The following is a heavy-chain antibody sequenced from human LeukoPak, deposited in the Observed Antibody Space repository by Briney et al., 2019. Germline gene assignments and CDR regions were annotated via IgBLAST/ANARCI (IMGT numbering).Heavy chain of an antibody. V-gene: IGHV1-2*02. CDR3: ARDQRLVAGTFDFDY. J-gene: IGHJ4*02. CDR2: INPNSGRI. CDR1: GYTFIGYY. Sequence: ASGKVSCTASGYTFIGYYIHWVRQAPGQGLEWMGWINPNSGRINYAQKFQGRVTMTRDTSISTAYMELSRLRSDDTAVYYCARDQRLVAGTFDFDYWGQGTLVTVS. D-gene: IGHD6-19*01.